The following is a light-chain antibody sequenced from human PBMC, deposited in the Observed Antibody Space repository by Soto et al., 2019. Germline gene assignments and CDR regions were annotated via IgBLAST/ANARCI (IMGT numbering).Light chain of an antibody. CDR1: QTIIRY. CDR3: QQSYSTLFT. Sequence: DIQMTQSPSSLSASVGDRVTITCRASQTIIRYLNWYQQKPGRAPNLLIYAASGLQSGVPSRFSGSGSGTEFTLTISSLQPEYFATYYCQQSYSTLFTFGPGTKEEIK. CDR2: AAS. V-gene: IGKV1-39*01. J-gene: IGKJ3*01.